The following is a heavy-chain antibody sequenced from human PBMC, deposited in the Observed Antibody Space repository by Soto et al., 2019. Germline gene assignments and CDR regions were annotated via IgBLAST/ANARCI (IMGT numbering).Heavy chain of an antibody. CDR2: IYYSGST. V-gene: IGHV4-39*06. Sequence: SETLSLTCTVSGGSISSSSYYWGRIRQPPGKGLEWIGSIYYSGSTYYNPALKSRVTISVDTSKSQFPLKLSSVTAADTAVYYCAKDSGYNYGNFWFDPWGQGTLVTVSS. CDR1: GGSISSSSYY. J-gene: IGHJ5*02. D-gene: IGHD5-18*01. CDR3: AKDSGYNYGNFWFDP.